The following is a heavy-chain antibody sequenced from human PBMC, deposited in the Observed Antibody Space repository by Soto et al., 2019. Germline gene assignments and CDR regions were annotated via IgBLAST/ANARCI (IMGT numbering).Heavy chain of an antibody. CDR1: GYNFTTYW. V-gene: IGHV5-10-1*01. J-gene: IGHJ3*02. CDR3: ARADYWSGPLDAFEI. CDR2: IDPTDSYS. D-gene: IGHD3-3*01. Sequence: GESLKISCKGSGYNFTTYWISWLRQMPGKGLEWMGRIDPTDSYSNYSPSFRGHVTMSADKSSNTAYLQWSSLRASDTAIYCCARADYWSGPLDAFEIWGQGTMVTVSS.